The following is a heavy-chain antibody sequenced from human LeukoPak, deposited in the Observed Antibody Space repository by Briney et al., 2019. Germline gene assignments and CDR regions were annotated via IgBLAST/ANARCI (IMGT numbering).Heavy chain of an antibody. CDR3: AKDYYSSSWYRSLFDY. Sequence: PPGRSLRLSCAASGFTFDDYAMHWVRQAPGKGLEWVSGISWNSGSIGYADSVKCRFTISRDNAKNSLYLQMNSLRAEDTALYYCAKDYYSSSWYRSLFDYWGQGTLVTVSS. CDR1: GFTFDDYA. J-gene: IGHJ4*02. V-gene: IGHV3-9*01. D-gene: IGHD6-13*01. CDR2: ISWNSGSI.